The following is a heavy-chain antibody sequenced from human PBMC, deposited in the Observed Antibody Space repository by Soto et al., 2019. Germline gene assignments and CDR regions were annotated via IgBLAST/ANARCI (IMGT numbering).Heavy chain of an antibody. V-gene: IGHV5-51*01. CDR3: ERLLCRVEKESNYFDP. J-gene: IGHJ5*02. D-gene: IGHD2-15*01. CDR2: IYPGDSDS. Sequence: GESLKISCKVSGDIFSTSWMGWVRQLPGKGLEWMGIIYPGDSDSRYGPSFEGHVTFSVDKSISTAYLEWRSLNASDTAVYYCERLLCRVEKESNYFDPWGQVSLVPVSS. CDR1: GDIFSTSW.